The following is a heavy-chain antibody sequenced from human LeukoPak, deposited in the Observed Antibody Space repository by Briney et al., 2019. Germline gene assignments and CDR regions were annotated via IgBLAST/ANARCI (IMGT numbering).Heavy chain of an antibody. V-gene: IGHV1-2*02. CDR1: GYTFTGYY. CDR3: ARASSLTSFYYYYYMDV. CDR2: INPNSGGT. Sequence: ASVKVSCKASGYTFTGYYMHWVRQAPGQGLEWMGWINPNSGGTNYAQKFQGRVTMTRDTSISTAYMELSRLRSDDTAVYYCARASSLTSFYYYYYMDVWGKGTTVTVSS. J-gene: IGHJ6*03.